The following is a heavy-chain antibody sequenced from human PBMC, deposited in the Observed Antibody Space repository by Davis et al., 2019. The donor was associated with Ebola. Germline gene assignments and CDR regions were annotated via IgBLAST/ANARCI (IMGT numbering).Heavy chain of an antibody. CDR1: GGSFSGYY. V-gene: IGHV4-34*01. J-gene: IGHJ4*02. CDR3: ARGGGYCSSTSCYRSGLFDY. D-gene: IGHD2-2*02. Sequence: PSETLSLTCAVYGGSFSGYYWSWIRQPPGKGLEWIGEINHSGSTNYNPSLKSRVTISVDTSKNQFSLKLSSVTAADTAVYYCARGGGYCSSTSCYRSGLFDYWGQGTLVTVSS. CDR2: INHSGST.